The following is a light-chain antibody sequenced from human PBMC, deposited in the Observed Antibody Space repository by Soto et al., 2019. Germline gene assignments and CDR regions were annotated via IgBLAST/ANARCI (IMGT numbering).Light chain of an antibody. V-gene: IGLV2-23*01. CDR2: EGS. Sequence: QSALTQPASVSGSPGQSITISCTGTSSDDGSYNLVSWYQQHPGKAPKLMIYEGSKRPSGVSNRFSGSKSGNTASLTISGLQAEDEADYYCCSYAGSSTPHYVFGAGTKLTVL. CDR1: SSDDGSYNL. CDR3: CSYAGSSTPHYV. J-gene: IGLJ1*01.